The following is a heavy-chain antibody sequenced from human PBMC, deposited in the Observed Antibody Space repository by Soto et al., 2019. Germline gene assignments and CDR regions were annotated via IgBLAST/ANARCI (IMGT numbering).Heavy chain of an antibody. J-gene: IGHJ5*02. CDR2: IIPLFGTT. CDR3: ARAHGSSWYNWFDP. Sequence: ASVKVSCKAYGGTFSSYGISWARQAPGQGLEWMGGIIPLFGTTNFAHKFKGRVTITADESTSTVYMELSSLRFEDTAIYYCARAHGSSWYNWFDPWGQGTLVTVSS. CDR1: GGTFSSYG. D-gene: IGHD6-19*01. V-gene: IGHV1-69*13.